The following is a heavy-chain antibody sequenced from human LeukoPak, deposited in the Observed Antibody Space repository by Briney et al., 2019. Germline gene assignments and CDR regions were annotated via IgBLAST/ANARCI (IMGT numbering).Heavy chain of an antibody. CDR2: ISSDGTHT. CDR1: GFTFRNYW. Sequence: PGGSLRLSCAASGFTFRNYWMNWVRQGPGKGLVWVSRISSDGTHTDYADSAKGRFTVSRDNAQNTLYLEINSLRVEDTAVYSCARSSYNGYDKGAVWCKGTTVTVSS. CDR3: ARSSYNGYDKGAV. J-gene: IGHJ6*04. D-gene: IGHD5-12*01. V-gene: IGHV3-74*01.